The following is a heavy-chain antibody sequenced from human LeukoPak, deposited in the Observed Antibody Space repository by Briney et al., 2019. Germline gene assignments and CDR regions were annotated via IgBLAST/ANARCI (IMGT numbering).Heavy chain of an antibody. CDR1: GFTVSNNY. V-gene: IGHV3-53*01. CDR2: IHSDGST. CDR3: ARDIK. Sequence: PGGSLRLSCAASGFTVSNNYMSWVRQAPGRGPEWVSVIHSDGSTYYAGSVKGRFTISRDNSKNTMYLQMNSLGAKDTAVYYCARDIKWGQGTLVTVSS. J-gene: IGHJ4*02. D-gene: IGHD3-16*01.